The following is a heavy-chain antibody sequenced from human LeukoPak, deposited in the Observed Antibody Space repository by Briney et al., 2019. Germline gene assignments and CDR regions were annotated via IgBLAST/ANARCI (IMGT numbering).Heavy chain of an antibody. CDR3: ARDSVGSTTYYAYWYFDL. V-gene: IGHV3-48*02. Sequence: GGSLRLSCAASGFTFSTYSMNWVRKAPGKRLEWVSFIPPNSRTIYYADSVKGRFTISRDNAKNSLYLQMNGLRDEDTAMYYCARDSVGSTTYYAYWYFDLWGRGTLATVSS. CDR2: IPPNSRTI. J-gene: IGHJ2*01. D-gene: IGHD2/OR15-2a*01. CDR1: GFTFSTYS.